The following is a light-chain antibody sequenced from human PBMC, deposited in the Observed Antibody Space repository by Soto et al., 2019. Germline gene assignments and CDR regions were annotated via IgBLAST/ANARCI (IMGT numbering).Light chain of an antibody. CDR3: QQYPTSPCT. CDR1: QTIGSNY. V-gene: IGKV3-20*01. CDR2: GAS. J-gene: IGKJ1*01. Sequence: DIVLTKSPGTMSLSPGEGATLSCRASQTIGSNYLAWYQHKPGQAPRLLIQGASSRATAVPARFSGSGSGTDFTLTITRLEPDDFAVYFLQQYPTSPCTFAQGTKVQI.